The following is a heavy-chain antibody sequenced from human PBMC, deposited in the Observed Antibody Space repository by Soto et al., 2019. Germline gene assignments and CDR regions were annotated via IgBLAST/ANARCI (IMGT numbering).Heavy chain of an antibody. Sequence: QITLKESGPTLVRPAQTLTLTCDFSGFSLSTYHMGVAWIRQPPGKALEWLALIYWDDDKRYSPSLKDRLVISKDTSSNQVVLTITNVDPGDTATYFCAHAGDYDLLTFDHWGPGTLVTVSS. D-gene: IGHD4-17*01. V-gene: IGHV2-5*02. CDR1: GFSLSTYHMG. CDR3: AHAGDYDLLTFDH. J-gene: IGHJ4*02. CDR2: IYWDDDK.